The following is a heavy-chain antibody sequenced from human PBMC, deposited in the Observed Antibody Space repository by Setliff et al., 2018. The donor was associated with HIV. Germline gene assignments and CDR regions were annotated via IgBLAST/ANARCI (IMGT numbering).Heavy chain of an antibody. V-gene: IGHV4-38-2*02. D-gene: IGHD7-27*01. CDR3: ARDRQFGRAWGFDY. CDR2: IYHSGNT. Sequence: SETLSLTCTVSGYSISSDYWWGWIRQPPGKGLEWIGSIYHSGNTYYNPSLRSRVTISLDKSKNQISLNLDSVTAADTAVYYCARDRQFGRAWGFDYWGQGTLVTVSS. CDR1: GYSISSDYW. J-gene: IGHJ4*02.